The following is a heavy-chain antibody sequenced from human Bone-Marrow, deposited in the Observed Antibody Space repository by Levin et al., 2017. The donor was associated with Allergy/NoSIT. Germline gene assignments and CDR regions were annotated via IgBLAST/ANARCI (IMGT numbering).Heavy chain of an antibody. Sequence: GESLKISCIVSGFTFSDYSIYWVRQAPGKGLEWISSISGDSSDLYYADSVKGRFTISRDNAKNSLNLKVSSLRAEDTAVYHCVRGIIGDVRVAHKEAFDVWGQGTMVTVSS. V-gene: IGHV3-21*01. J-gene: IGHJ3*01. CDR3: VRGIIGDVRVAHKEAFDV. CDR1: GFTFSDYS. CDR2: ISGDSSDL. D-gene: IGHD2/OR15-2a*01.